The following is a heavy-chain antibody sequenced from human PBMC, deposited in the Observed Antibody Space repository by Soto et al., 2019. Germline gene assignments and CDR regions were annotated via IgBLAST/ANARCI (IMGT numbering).Heavy chain of an antibody. V-gene: IGHV1-3*01. D-gene: IGHD3-22*01. CDR3: ARVPLSGSRLLLLFDY. CDR2: INAGNGNT. J-gene: IGHJ4*02. CDR1: GYTFTSYA. Sequence: ASVKVSCKASGYTFTSYAMHWVRQAPGQRLEWMGWINAGNGNTKYSQKFQGRVTITRDTSASTAYMELSSLRSEDTAVYYCARVPLSGSRLLLLFDYWGQGTLVTVSS.